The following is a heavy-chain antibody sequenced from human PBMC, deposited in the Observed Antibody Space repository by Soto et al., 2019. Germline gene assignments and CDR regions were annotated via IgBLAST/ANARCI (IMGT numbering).Heavy chain of an antibody. J-gene: IGHJ5*02. D-gene: IGHD1-26*01. Sequence: QVQLQESGPGLVKPSETLTLTCTVSPGSISSSYWSWIRQPPGRGLEWIGHVAYSGTTKYNPSLKSRGSISVSTSKRQCSLRLTSVTAADTAVYYCAREAQDYYFDHWGQGIRVTVSS. V-gene: IGHV4-59*01. CDR1: PGSISSSY. CDR2: VAYSGTT. CDR3: AREAQDYYFDH.